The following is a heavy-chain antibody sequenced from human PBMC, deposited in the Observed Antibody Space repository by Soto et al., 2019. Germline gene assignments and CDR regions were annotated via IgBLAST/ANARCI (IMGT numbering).Heavy chain of an antibody. D-gene: IGHD1-1*01. CDR1: GFTFGSYA. Sequence: PGGSLRLSCAVSGFTFGSYAMSWVRQTPGKGLEWVSGISGTGATTYYADSVKGRFTISRDNSKNTLYLQMSSLRVEDTALYYCAKAGRIPAPDKFYFDYWGQGTLVTVSS. CDR2: ISGTGATT. CDR3: AKAGRIPAPDKFYFDY. J-gene: IGHJ4*02. V-gene: IGHV3-23*01.